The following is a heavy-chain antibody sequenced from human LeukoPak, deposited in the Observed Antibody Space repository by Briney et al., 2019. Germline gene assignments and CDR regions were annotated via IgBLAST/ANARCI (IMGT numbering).Heavy chain of an antibody. Sequence: GGSLRLSCVVSEFSASNYWMSWVRQAPGKGLEWVANIKQDGSQENYVDSVKGRFTISRDNAKNSVYLRMNGLLVEDTAVYYCVREWAGGLAAAGTRTEGSYWGQGTQVIVSS. CDR1: EFSASNYW. CDR3: VREWAGGLAAAGTRTEGSY. V-gene: IGHV3-7*01. CDR2: IKQDGSQE. J-gene: IGHJ4*02. D-gene: IGHD6-13*01.